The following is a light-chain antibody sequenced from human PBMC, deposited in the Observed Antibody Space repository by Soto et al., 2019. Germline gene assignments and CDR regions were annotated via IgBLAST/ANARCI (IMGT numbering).Light chain of an antibody. CDR3: QQSYSNPRT. CDR2: AAS. V-gene: IGKV1-39*01. Sequence: DIQMTQSPSSLSASVGDRVTITCRASQSISSYLNWYQQKPGKAPKLLIYAASSLQSGVPSRFSGSGSGTDCTLTISSLQPEDFATYYCQQSYSNPRTFGQGTKVEIK. J-gene: IGKJ1*01. CDR1: QSISSY.